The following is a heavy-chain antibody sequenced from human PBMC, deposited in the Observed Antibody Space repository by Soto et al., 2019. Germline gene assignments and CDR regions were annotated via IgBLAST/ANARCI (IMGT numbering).Heavy chain of an antibody. J-gene: IGHJ6*02. Sequence: PGGSLRLSCAASGFTFSSYWMSWVRQAPGKGLEWVANIKQDGSEKYYVDSVKGRFTISRDNAKNSLYLQMNSLRAEDTAVYHCARDHRITIFGVVNYYGMDVWGQGTTVTVSS. CDR1: GFTFSSYW. CDR3: ARDHRITIFGVVNYYGMDV. CDR2: IKQDGSEK. D-gene: IGHD3-3*01. V-gene: IGHV3-7*05.